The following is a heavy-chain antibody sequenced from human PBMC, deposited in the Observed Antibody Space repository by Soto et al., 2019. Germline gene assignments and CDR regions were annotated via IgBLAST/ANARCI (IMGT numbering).Heavy chain of an antibody. CDR2: ISYDGTNK. CDR1: GFTFRNFG. J-gene: IGHJ4*02. V-gene: IGHV3-30*18. D-gene: IGHD2-21*02. Sequence: QVQLVESGGGVVQPGRSLRLSCAASGFTFRNFGMHWVRQAPGKGLWWVAVISYDGTNKYYADSVKGRFTISRDNSKNTLYLQIHSLRAEDTAVYYCAKAVPPFVVVTASDYWGQGTLVTVSS. CDR3: AKAVPPFVVVTASDY.